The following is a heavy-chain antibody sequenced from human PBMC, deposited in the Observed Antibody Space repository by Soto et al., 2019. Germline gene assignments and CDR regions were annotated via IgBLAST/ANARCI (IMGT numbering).Heavy chain of an antibody. CDR2: IIPIFGTA. D-gene: IGHD1-1*01. CDR1: GGTFSSYA. J-gene: IGHJ6*02. Sequence: QVQLVQSGAEVKKPGSSVKVSCKASGGTFSSYAISWVRQAPGQGLEWMGGIIPIFGTANYAQKFQGRVTITADESTSTDYMELSSLRSEDTAVYYCASPTGTTKPYYYGMDVWGQGTTVTVSS. CDR3: ASPTGTTKPYYYGMDV. V-gene: IGHV1-69*12.